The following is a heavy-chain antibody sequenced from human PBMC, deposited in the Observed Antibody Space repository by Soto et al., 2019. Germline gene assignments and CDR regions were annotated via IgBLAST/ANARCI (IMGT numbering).Heavy chain of an antibody. CDR3: VRGTDGHYSYYFDH. D-gene: IGHD2-21*01. Sequence: QVELVQSGAEVKKPGSSVKVSCKASGVTFSSYAINWVRQAPGQWLEWIGGIIPIIDTTNYAQKFQGRVKVTADESTRTTYMELSSLRSEDTAVYYCVRGTDGHYSYYFDHWCPGTQVAVSS. V-gene: IGHV1-69*01. J-gene: IGHJ4*02. CDR2: IIPIIDTT. CDR1: GVTFSSYA.